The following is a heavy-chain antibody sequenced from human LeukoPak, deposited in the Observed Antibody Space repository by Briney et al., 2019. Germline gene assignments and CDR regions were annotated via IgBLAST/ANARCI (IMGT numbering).Heavy chain of an antibody. V-gene: IGHV5-51*01. Sequence: GESLKISCKGSGSSFTSYWIGWVRQLPGKGLEWMGIIYPGDSDTRYSPSFQGQVTISADRSISTAYLQWSSLKASDTAMYYCAQSSYYDLDAFDIWGQGTMVTVSS. CDR3: AQSSYYDLDAFDI. CDR2: IYPGDSDT. J-gene: IGHJ3*02. CDR1: GSSFTSYW. D-gene: IGHD3-22*01.